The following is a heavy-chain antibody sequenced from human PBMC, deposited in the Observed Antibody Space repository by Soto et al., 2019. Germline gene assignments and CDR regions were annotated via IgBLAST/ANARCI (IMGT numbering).Heavy chain of an antibody. Sequence: SETLSLTCTVSGGSISSGGYYWSWIRQHPGKGLEWIGYIYYSGSTYYNPSLKSRVTISVDTSKNQFSLKLSSVTAADTAVYYCASGINYYDSSGYYAWGAFDIWGQGTMVAVSS. CDR2: IYYSGST. J-gene: IGHJ3*02. CDR3: ASGINYYDSSGYYAWGAFDI. CDR1: GGSISSGGYY. D-gene: IGHD3-22*01. V-gene: IGHV4-31*03.